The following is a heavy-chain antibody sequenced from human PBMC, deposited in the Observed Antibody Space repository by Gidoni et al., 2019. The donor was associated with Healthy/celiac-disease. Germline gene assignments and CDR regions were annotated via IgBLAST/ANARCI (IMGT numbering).Heavy chain of an antibody. J-gene: IGHJ4*02. CDR2: INPNSGGT. CDR3: ARGSVSAQWISGGNEDY. CDR1: GYTFTGYY. D-gene: IGHD6-19*01. Sequence: QVQLVQSGAEVKKPGASVKVSCKASGYTFTGYYMHWVRQAPGQGLEWMGWINPNSGGTNYAQKFQGRVTMTRDTSISTAYMELSRLRSDDTAVYYCARGSVSAQWISGGNEDYWGQGTLVTVSS. V-gene: IGHV1-2*02.